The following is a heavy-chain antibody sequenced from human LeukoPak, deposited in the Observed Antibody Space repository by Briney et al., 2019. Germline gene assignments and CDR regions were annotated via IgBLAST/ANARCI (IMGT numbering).Heavy chain of an antibody. V-gene: IGHV3-21*01. Sequence: GPSLTLYCPPSALTFSSYSTNWVRQAPGKGLEWVSSISSSRSYTYYADSVKGRFTTSRDNAKTSLNLQMNSLRAEDTAVNYCARDTKFSGAYDYWAQGTLVTVSS. J-gene: IGHJ4*02. CDR1: ALTFSSYS. D-gene: IGHD3-10*02. CDR3: ARDTKFSGAYDY. CDR2: ISSSRSYT.